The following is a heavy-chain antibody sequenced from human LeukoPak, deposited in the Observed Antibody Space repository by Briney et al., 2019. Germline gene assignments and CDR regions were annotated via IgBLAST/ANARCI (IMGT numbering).Heavy chain of an antibody. CDR1: GGSLSSYY. V-gene: IGHV4-39*07. Sequence: SETLSLTCTVSGGSLSSYYWSWIRQPPGKGLEWIGSIYHSGSTYYNPSLKSRVTISVDTSKNQFSLKLSSVTAADTAVYYCARGPGIAVAGTFYYWGQGTLVTVSS. CDR3: ARGPGIAVAGTFYY. D-gene: IGHD6-19*01. J-gene: IGHJ4*02. CDR2: IYHSGST.